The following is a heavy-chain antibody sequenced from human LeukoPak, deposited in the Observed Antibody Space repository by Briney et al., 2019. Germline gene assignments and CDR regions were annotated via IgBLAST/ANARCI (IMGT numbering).Heavy chain of an antibody. CDR1: GRSISGSSFY. Sequence: SETLSLTCTVSGRSISGSSFYWGWIRQPPGKGLEWIGSIYYGGNSYYNPSLKSRVAISADTSKNQFSLEVTSVTAADTAVYFCATTRSRDGYTIDYWGQGTLVTVSS. CDR3: ATTRSRDGYTIDY. CDR2: IYYGGNS. V-gene: IGHV4-39*01. D-gene: IGHD5-18*01. J-gene: IGHJ4*02.